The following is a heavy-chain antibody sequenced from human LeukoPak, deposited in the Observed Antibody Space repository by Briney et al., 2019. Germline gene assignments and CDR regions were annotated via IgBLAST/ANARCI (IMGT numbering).Heavy chain of an antibody. J-gene: IGHJ3*01. CDR3: ARYSGSYLRGLAD. V-gene: IGHV3-72*01. Sequence: GGSLSLSCAVSGFIFSDHYMDWVRQAPGKGLEWVGRIRNKANSYATEYAASVKGRFTISRDDSKNSLYLQMNSLKTEDTAMYYCARYSGSYLRGLADWGQGTMVTVSS. D-gene: IGHD1-26*01. CDR2: IRNKANSYAT. CDR1: GFIFSDHY.